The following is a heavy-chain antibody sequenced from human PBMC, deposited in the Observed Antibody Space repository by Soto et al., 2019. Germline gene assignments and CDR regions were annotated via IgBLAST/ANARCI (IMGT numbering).Heavy chain of an antibody. Sequence: PGESLKISCQGSGYAFSSYWIAWVRQMSGKGLEWMGIIYPGDSDTRYSPSFQGQVTISVDKSITTAYLQWSSLKASDTAMYYCARGYCNATICAPWFDPWGQGTTVTVSS. CDR3: ARGYCNATICAPWFDP. J-gene: IGHJ5*02. D-gene: IGHD2-2*01. CDR2: IYPGDSDT. V-gene: IGHV5-51*01. CDR1: GYAFSSYW.